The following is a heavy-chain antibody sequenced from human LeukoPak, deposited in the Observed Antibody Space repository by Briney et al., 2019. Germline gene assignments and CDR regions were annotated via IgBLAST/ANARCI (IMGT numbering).Heavy chain of an antibody. D-gene: IGHD3-10*01. CDR3: ARRGVNAGLDR. Sequence: PGGSLRLSCAASGFTFRDYWMAWVRQAPGKGLEWVANIWPDGSDTYHVDSVRGRFAISRDNAQSSLNLQMNSLRAEDSAVYYRARRGVNAGLDRWGQGTLVIVSS. CDR1: GFTFRDYW. J-gene: IGHJ5*01. V-gene: IGHV3-7*01. CDR2: IWPDGSDT.